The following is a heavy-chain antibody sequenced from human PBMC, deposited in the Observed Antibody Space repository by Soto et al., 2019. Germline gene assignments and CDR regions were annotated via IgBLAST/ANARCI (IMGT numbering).Heavy chain of an antibody. V-gene: IGHV4-31*03. CDR1: GGSISSGGYY. J-gene: IGHJ4*02. Sequence: PSETLSLTCTVSGGSISSGGYYWSWIRQHPGKGLEWIGYIYYSGSTYYNPSLKSRGTVSVDTSKNQFSLKLSSVAGAGTAVYYCARPPKPIVGVVAAEYFDYWAQETRVTVPS. CDR2: IYYSGST. D-gene: IGHD2-15*01. CDR3: ARPPKPIVGVVAAEYFDY.